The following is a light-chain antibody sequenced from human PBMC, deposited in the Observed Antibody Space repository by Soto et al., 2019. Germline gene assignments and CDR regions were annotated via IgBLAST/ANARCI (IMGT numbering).Light chain of an antibody. V-gene: IGLV2-14*03. J-gene: IGLJ1*01. CDR3: SSYTSSSTRV. CDR1: SSDVGAYDY. Sequence: QSVLTQPASVSGSPGQSIAISCIGTSSDVGAYDYVSWYQQHPDRAPKLMIYEVSNRPSGVSNRFSGSKSVNTATLTISGLQAEDEADYYCSSYTSSSTRVLGTGTKVTV. CDR2: EVS.